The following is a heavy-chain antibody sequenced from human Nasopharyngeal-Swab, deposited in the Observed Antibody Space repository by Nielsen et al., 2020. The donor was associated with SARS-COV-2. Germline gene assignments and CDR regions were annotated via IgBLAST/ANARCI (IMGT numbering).Heavy chain of an antibody. CDR3: AKDMSPNTYYYYLYV. V-gene: IGHV3-9*01. CDR1: GFTFDDYA. J-gene: IGHJ6*03. CDR2: ISWNSGSI. Sequence: SLEISCAASGFTFDDYAMHWVRQAPGKGLEWVSGISWNSGSIGYADSVKGRFTISRDNAKNYLYLQMNSLRAEDTALYYCAKDMSPNTYYYYLYVWGKVPTATFSS.